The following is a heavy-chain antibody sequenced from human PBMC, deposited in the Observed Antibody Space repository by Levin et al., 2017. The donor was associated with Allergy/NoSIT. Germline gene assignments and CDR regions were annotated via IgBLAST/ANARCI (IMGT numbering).Heavy chain of an antibody. D-gene: IGHD6-13*01. CDR3: AKSLDSSSTRNNWFGP. Sequence: GGSLRLSCAASGITFTYYAMHWVRQAPGKGLEWVAVISYDGSIKYYADSVKGRFTISRDNSKTTLYLQMNSLRADDTAVYFCAKSLDSSSTRNNWFGPWRRGTLVTVSS. CDR1: GITFTYYA. V-gene: IGHV3-30*04. J-gene: IGHJ5*02. CDR2: ISYDGSIK.